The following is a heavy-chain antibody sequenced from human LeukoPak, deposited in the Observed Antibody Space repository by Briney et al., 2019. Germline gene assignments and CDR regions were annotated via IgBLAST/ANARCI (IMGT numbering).Heavy chain of an antibody. V-gene: IGHV3-23*01. CDR2: IPSGGSNT. CDR1: GFHFRTYG. D-gene: IGHD3-10*01. Sequence: GGALRLSCVASGFHFRTYGMSWVRQAPGKGLEWVSGIPSGGSNTYYADSVKGRFTISRDNAKNTLYLQMNSLRAEDTAVYYCARDPRGEGWFDPWGQGTLVTVSS. J-gene: IGHJ5*02. CDR3: ARDPRGEGWFDP.